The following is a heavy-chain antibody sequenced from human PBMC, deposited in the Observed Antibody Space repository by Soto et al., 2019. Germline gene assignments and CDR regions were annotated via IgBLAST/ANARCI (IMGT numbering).Heavy chain of an antibody. CDR3: AKSRVAAAGNGAFEI. CDR2: FSASDGST. CDR1: VCTFSSYA. J-gene: IGHJ3*02. Sequence: VGSLRLSCASSVCTFSSYALSCVRHSPGKGLEWVSGFSASDGSTQYADYVKGRFTISRDNSKNTLFLEMNSLTAEDTAVYHCAKSRVAAAGNGAFEIWGQGTMVIVS. D-gene: IGHD6-13*01. V-gene: IGHV3-23*01.